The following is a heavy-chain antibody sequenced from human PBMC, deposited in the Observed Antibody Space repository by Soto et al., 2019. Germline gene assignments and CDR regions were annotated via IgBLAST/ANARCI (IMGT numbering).Heavy chain of an antibody. J-gene: IGHJ6*02. CDR3: ARDPSTTGYYGLDV. CDR1: GFTVKNYQ. V-gene: IGHV3-53*01. CDR2: IYSGGVT. Sequence: PGGSLRLSCAASGFTVKNYQMNWVRQAPGKGLEWVSVIYSGGVTYYPDSVKGRFTTIRDTSKNTVYLQMNSLRVDDTAMYYCARDPSTTGYYGLDVWGQGTTVTVSS.